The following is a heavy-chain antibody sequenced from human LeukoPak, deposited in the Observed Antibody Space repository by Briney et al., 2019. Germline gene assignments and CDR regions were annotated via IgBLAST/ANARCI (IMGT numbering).Heavy chain of an antibody. J-gene: IGHJ3*02. Sequence: GGSLRLSCSASGFTFSSYSMNWVRQAPGKGLEWISYLSSSRNTIYYADSVKGRFTISRDNAQNSLYLQMNSLRAEDTAVYYCARDVGQWLVHDAFDIWGQGTMVTVSS. CDR3: ARDVGQWLVHDAFDI. V-gene: IGHV3-48*04. CDR1: GFTFSSYS. D-gene: IGHD6-19*01. CDR2: LSSSRNTI.